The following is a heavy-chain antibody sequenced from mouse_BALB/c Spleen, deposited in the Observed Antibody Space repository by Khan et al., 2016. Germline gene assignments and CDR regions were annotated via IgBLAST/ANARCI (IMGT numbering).Heavy chain of an antibody. CDR1: AYTFSNYW. V-gene: IGHV1-5*01. D-gene: IGHD3-2*01. Sequence: VQLQQSGTVLARPGASVKMSCKASAYTFSNYWMHWVKQRPGQGLEWIGVIYPGNIDATYNQKFKGKAELTAVTSTSTAYMELSSLTNEDSAVYYCTRVDTTGYAWFAYWGQGTLVTVSA. CDR3: TRVDTTGYAWFAY. J-gene: IGHJ3*01. CDR2: IYPGNIDA.